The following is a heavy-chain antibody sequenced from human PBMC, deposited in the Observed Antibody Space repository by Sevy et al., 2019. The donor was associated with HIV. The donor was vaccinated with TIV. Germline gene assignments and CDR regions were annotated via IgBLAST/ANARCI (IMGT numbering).Heavy chain of an antibody. CDR2: IYHSGST. Sequence: SETLSLTCAVSGGSIISVNWWHWVRQSPGKGLEWIGEIYHSGSTNYNPSLKSRVTISVDNSKNQFSLNLYSVTAADTAVNYGARGGETPRGFDPWGQGSLVTVSS. CDR3: ARGGETPRGFDP. V-gene: IGHV4-4*02. CDR1: GGSIISVNW. J-gene: IGHJ5*02. D-gene: IGHD3-16*01.